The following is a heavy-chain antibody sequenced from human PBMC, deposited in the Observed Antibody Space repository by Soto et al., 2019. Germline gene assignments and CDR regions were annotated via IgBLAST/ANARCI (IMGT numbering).Heavy chain of an antibody. V-gene: IGHV4-31*03. CDR3: ARDWVGSGMDV. Sequence: QLQLQESGPGLGKPSQTLSLTCTVSGGSISSGGYYWSWIRQHPGKGLEWIGYIYYSGRTYYKPALKSRVDISVDTSKNQFSLKLSSVTAADTAVYYCARDWVGSGMDVWGQGTTVTVSS. CDR1: GGSISSGGYY. D-gene: IGHD1-1*01. CDR2: IYYSGRT. J-gene: IGHJ6*02.